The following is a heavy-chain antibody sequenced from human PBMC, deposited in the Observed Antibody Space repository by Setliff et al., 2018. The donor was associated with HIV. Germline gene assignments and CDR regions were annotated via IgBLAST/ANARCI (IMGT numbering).Heavy chain of an antibody. V-gene: IGHV4-61*09. D-gene: IGHD6-13*01. J-gene: IGHJ4*02. Sequence: SETLSLTCSVSGFSISSDYYWGWIRQPAGKGLEWIGHIYTSGSTNYNPSLKSRVTISVDTSKNQFSLKLSSVTAADTAVYYCASRFIAAAGYYFDYWGQGTLVTVSS. CDR1: GFSISSDYY. CDR3: ASRFIAAAGYYFDY. CDR2: IYTSGST.